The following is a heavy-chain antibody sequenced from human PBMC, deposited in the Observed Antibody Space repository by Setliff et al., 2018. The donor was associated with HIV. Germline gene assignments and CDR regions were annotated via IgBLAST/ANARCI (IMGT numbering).Heavy chain of an antibody. Sequence: SETLSLTCTVSGDSISSGRYYWNWIRQPAGKGLDWIGHIFTSGSAFSSGTANYSPSLKSRVTISVDISKNQFSLKLTSVTAADTVMYFCARDSPADGGNPGRFQRWGQGTLVTVSS. CDR3: ARDSPADGGNPGRFQR. V-gene: IGHV4-61*09. CDR1: GDSISSGRYY. CDR2: IFTSGSA. D-gene: IGHD2-15*01. J-gene: IGHJ1*01.